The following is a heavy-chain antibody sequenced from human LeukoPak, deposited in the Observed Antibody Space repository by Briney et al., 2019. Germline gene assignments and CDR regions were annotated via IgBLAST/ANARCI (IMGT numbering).Heavy chain of an antibody. J-gene: IGHJ2*01. CDR2: ISYDGSNK. CDR1: GFTFSSYA. Sequence: GGSLRLSCAASGFTFSSYAMHWVRQAPGKGLEWGAVISYDGSNKYYADSVKGRFTISRDNSKNTLYLQMNSLRAEDTAVYYCARDGLSIAAAGKLRYFDLWGRGTLVTVSS. D-gene: IGHD6-13*01. V-gene: IGHV3-30-3*01. CDR3: ARDGLSIAAAGKLRYFDL.